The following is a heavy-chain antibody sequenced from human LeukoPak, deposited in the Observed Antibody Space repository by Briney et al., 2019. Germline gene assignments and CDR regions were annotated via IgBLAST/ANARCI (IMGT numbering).Heavy chain of an antibody. CDR1: GFTFDNYG. J-gene: IGHJ3*01. CDR3: ASLVVVPAAS. V-gene: IGHV3-20*04. D-gene: IGHD2-2*01. Sequence: GGSLRLSCAASGFTFDNYGMSWVRQAPGRGLEWVSGINWNGGGTGYADSVKGRFTISRDNAKNSLYLQMNSLRAEDTAVYYCASLVVVPAASWGQGTMVTVSS. CDR2: INWNGGGT.